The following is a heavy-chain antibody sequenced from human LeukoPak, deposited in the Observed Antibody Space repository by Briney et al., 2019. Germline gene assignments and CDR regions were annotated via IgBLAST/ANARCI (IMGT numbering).Heavy chain of an antibody. V-gene: IGHV4-30-2*01. CDR1: GGSISSGGYY. D-gene: IGHD2-15*01. CDR3: ARVRRRAANDY. CDR2: IYHSGST. J-gene: IGHJ4*02. Sequence: SETLSLTCTVSGGSISSGGYYWSWIRQPPGKGLEWIGYIYHSGSTYYNPSLKSRVTISVDTSKNQFSLSLSSVTAADTAIYYCARVRRRAANDYWGQGTLVTVSS.